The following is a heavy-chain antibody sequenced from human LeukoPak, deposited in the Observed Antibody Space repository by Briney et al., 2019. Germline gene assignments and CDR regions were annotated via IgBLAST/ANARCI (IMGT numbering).Heavy chain of an antibody. J-gene: IGHJ3*02. CDR1: GFIFSLFW. D-gene: IGHD6-6*01. Sequence: QAGGSLRLSCAGSGFIFSLFWMQWVRQVPGKGLVWVSRINGDGSSTNYADSVKGRFTISRDNARNTLYLQMNSLRAEDTAVYYRVRDGLPAARDIWGQGTMVTVSS. CDR3: VRDGLPAARDI. V-gene: IGHV3-74*01. CDR2: INGDGSST.